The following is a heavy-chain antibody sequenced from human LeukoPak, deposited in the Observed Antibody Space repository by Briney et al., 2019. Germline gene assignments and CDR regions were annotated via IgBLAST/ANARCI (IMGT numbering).Heavy chain of an antibody. D-gene: IGHD3-10*01. Sequence: GESLRLSCAPAGFTFSSYWMHWVRQAPEKWMVWVSRIKSDGSSTSYADSVKGRFTISRDNAKNTLYLQMNSLRAEDTAVYYCARETLWFGELYDYWGQGTLVTVSS. V-gene: IGHV3-74*01. CDR1: GFTFSSYW. CDR2: IKSDGSST. CDR3: ARETLWFGELYDY. J-gene: IGHJ4*02.